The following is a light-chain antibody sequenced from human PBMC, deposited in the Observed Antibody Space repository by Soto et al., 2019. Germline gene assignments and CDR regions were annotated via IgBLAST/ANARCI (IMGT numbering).Light chain of an antibody. V-gene: IGKV1-9*01. CDR2: AAS. CDR1: QDISSY. CDR3: QQLNSV. J-gene: IGKJ3*01. Sequence: DIQLTQSPSFLSASVGDRVTITCRASQDISSYLAWYQQKPGKVPKVLIYAASTLRSGVPSRFSGSGSGTEFTLTISSLQPEDFATYYCQQLNSVFGPGTKVDIK.